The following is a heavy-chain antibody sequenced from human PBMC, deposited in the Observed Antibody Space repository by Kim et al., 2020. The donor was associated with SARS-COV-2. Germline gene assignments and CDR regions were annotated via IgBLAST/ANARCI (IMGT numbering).Heavy chain of an antibody. CDR3: ARGGGQYYIV. CDR1: GFPFTTYY. Sequence: GGSLRLSCAASGFPFTTYYMTWVRQAPGKGLEWVANIKPDGSEKSYVDSVQGRFTISRDNAKTSVYLQMNSLRGEDTAVYYCARGGGQYYIVWGRGTLVTVSS. D-gene: IGHD3-10*01. J-gene: IGHJ4*02. V-gene: IGHV3-7*01. CDR2: IKPDGSEK.